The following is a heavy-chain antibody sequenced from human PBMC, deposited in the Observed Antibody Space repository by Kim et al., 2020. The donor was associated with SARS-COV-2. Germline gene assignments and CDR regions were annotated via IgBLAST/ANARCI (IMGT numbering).Heavy chain of an antibody. V-gene: IGHV4-59*08. D-gene: IGHD3-10*01. J-gene: IGHJ4*02. CDR3: ARHVNYYGSGSYFDY. Sequence: PSLKSRVTISVDTSKNQFSLKLSSVTAADTAVYYCARHVNYYGSGSYFDYWGQGTLVTVSS.